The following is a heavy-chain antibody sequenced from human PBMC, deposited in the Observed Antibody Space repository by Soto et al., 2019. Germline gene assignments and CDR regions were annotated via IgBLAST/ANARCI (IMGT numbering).Heavy chain of an antibody. CDR3: ARHVGFYWYFDL. Sequence: EVQLVESGGGLVQPGGSLRLSCAASGFTVSSSYMGWVRQAPGKGLEWVSSIYSDGNTYYADSVRGRFTISIDNSKATLYLQMNRLRVDDTAMYYCARHVGFYWYFDLWGRGTLVTVSS. V-gene: IGHV3-66*04. J-gene: IGHJ2*01. CDR2: IYSDGNT. D-gene: IGHD1-26*01. CDR1: GFTVSSSY.